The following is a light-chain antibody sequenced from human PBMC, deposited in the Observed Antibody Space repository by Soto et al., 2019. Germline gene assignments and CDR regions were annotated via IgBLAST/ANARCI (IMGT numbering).Light chain of an antibody. J-gene: IGLJ1*01. CDR3: SSYTSSNIYV. V-gene: IGLV2-14*01. CDR1: SSDVAGYHY. Sequence: QSVLTQPASVSGSPGQSITISCTGTSSDVAGYHYVYWYQQHPGKAPKLMIFEVRNRPSGVSNRFSGSKSGNTASLTISGLQAEDEADYYCSSYTSSNIYVFGAGTKLTVL. CDR2: EVR.